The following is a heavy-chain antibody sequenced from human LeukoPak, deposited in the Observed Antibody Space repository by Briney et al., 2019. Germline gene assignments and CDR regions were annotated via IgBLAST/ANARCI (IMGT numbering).Heavy chain of an antibody. CDR1: EFSVGSNY. D-gene: IGHD6-19*01. V-gene: IGHV3-66*01. J-gene: IGHJ4*02. Sequence: PGGSLRLSCAASEFSVGSNYMTWVRQAPGKGLEWVSLIYSGGSTYYADSVKGRFTIPRDNSKNTLYLQMNSLRAEDTAVYYCARGSAVAGTGDYWGQGALVTVSS. CDR3: ARGSAVAGTGDY. CDR2: IYSGGST.